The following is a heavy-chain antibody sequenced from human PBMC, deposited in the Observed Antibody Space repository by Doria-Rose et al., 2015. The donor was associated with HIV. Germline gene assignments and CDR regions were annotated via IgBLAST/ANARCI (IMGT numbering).Heavy chain of an antibody. CDR1: GGSVASGTPY. J-gene: IGHJ5*02. CDR2: IYYSGTT. V-gene: IGHV4-39*01. CDR3: AKQAVNWFDP. D-gene: IGHD6-25*01. Sequence: QVQLQESGPGLVKPSETLSLTCTVSGGSVASGTPYWDWIRQTPGKGLEWIGTIYYSGTTYYNPSLRGRATISLHTSKNQYSLKLISVTAADTGVYYCAKQAVNWFDPWGQGTLVTVSS.